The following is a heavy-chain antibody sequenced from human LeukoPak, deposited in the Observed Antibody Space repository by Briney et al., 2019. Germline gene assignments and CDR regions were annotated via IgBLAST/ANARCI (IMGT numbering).Heavy chain of an antibody. V-gene: IGHV3-30*18. Sequence: PGRSLRLSCAASGFTFSSYGMHWVRQAPGKGLEWVAVISYDGSNKYYADSVKGRFTISRDNSKNTLYLQMNSLRAEDTAVYYCAKDGGLYYFDYWGQGTLVTVSS. D-gene: IGHD3-16*01. CDR3: AKDGGLYYFDY. CDR1: GFTFSSYG. CDR2: ISYDGSNK. J-gene: IGHJ4*02.